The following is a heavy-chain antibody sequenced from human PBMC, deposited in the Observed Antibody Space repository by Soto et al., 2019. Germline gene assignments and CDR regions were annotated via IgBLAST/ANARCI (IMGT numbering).Heavy chain of an antibody. Sequence: GGSLRLSCAASGFTFSSYWMSWVRQAPGKGLEWVANIKQDGSEKYYVDSVKGRFTISRDNAKNSLYLQMNSLRAEDTAVYYCARDFWSGEYYYYYMDVWGKGTTVTVSS. CDR3: ARDFWSGEYYYYYMDV. CDR1: GFTFSSYW. CDR2: IKQDGSEK. D-gene: IGHD3-3*01. J-gene: IGHJ6*03. V-gene: IGHV3-7*01.